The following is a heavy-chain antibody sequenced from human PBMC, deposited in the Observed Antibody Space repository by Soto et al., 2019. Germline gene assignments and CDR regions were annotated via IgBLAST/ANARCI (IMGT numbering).Heavy chain of an antibody. Sequence: SLTCTASGGSITGSSLIWGWVRQPPGTGLEWIGSIYFTGNTYYTPSLKSRLTMSIDTSKIEFSLRLNSVTAADTAVYYCAGQTFTIAAASYRISDWFDPWGPGTLVTVSS. CDR1: GGSITGSSLI. CDR3: AGQTFTIAAASYRISDWFDP. D-gene: IGHD6-25*01. CDR2: IYFTGNT. J-gene: IGHJ5*02. V-gene: IGHV4-39*01.